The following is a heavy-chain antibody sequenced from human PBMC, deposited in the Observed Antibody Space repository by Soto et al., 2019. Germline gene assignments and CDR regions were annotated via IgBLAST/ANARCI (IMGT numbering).Heavy chain of an antibody. D-gene: IGHD5-18*01. CDR2: IYYSGST. Sequence: PSETLSLTCTVSGGSISSYYWSWIRQPPGKGLEWIGYIYYSGSTDYNPSLKSRVTISVDTSKNQFSLKLSSVTAADTAVYYCARHSGYSYGYGGVWPCDYYYYGLAVWSQRTTDLVSS. CDR1: GGSISSYY. CDR3: ARHSGYSYGYGGVWPCDYYYYGLAV. V-gene: IGHV4-59*01. J-gene: IGHJ6*02.